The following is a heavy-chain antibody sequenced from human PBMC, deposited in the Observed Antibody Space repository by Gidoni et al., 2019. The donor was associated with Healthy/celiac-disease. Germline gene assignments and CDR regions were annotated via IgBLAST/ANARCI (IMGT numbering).Heavy chain of an antibody. V-gene: IGHV3-15*01. Sequence: EVQLVESGGVLVKAGGSLRLSCPASGFTFSNAWMSAFRQAPGKGLEWFGRIKSKTDGGTTDYAAPVKGRFTISRDDSKNTLYLQMNSLKTEDTAVYYCTRGSVRGFYWGQGTLVTVSS. CDR3: TRGSVRGFY. CDR1: GFTFSNAW. CDR2: IKSKTDGGTT. J-gene: IGHJ4*02. D-gene: IGHD3-10*01.